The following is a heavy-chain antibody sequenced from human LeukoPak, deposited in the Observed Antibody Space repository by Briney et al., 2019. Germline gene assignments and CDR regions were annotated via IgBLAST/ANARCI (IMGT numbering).Heavy chain of an antibody. Sequence: PGGSLRLSCAASGFTFRSYGMSWVRQAPGKGLEWVSAISGSGGSTYYADSVRGRFTISRDNSKNTLHLQLNSLRAEDTAIYYCATYRQVLLPFESWGQGTLVTVSS. CDR3: ATYRQVLLPFES. V-gene: IGHV3-23*01. J-gene: IGHJ4*02. CDR1: GFTFRSYG. CDR2: ISGSGGST. D-gene: IGHD2-8*02.